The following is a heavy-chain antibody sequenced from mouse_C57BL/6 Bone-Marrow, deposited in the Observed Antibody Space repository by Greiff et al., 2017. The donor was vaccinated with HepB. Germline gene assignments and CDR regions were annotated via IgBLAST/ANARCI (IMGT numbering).Heavy chain of an antibody. CDR3: ARGGNYYYAMDY. J-gene: IGHJ4*01. CDR2: IDPNSGGT. V-gene: IGHV1-72*01. Sequence: QVQLQQPGAELVKPGASVKLSSKASGTPLPSSWMPGVRRRPGRGLEWIGRIDPNSGGTKSNEKFKSKATLTVDKPSSTAYMQLRSLTSDDSAVYYCARGGNYYYAMDYWGQGTSVTVAS. D-gene: IGHD2-1*01. CDR1: GTPLPSSW.